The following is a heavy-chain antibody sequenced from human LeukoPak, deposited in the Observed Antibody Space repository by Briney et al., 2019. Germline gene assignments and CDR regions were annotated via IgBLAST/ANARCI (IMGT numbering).Heavy chain of an antibody. CDR2: IKPDGSEK. V-gene: IGHV3-7*01. CDR1: GFTLSSYW. CDR3: ARYPPVDY. Sequence: GGSLRLSCAASGFTLSSYWMTWVRQAPGEGLEWVANIKPDGSEKYYMDSVKGRFTISRDNAKNSLYLQMNSLRAEDTAVYYCARYPPVDYWGQGTLVTVSS. J-gene: IGHJ4*02.